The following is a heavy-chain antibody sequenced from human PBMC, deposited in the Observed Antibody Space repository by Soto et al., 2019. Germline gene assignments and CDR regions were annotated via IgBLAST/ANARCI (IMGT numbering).Heavy chain of an antibody. CDR1: VFSFSIYA. J-gene: IGHJ4*02. Sequence: HPVGSLRLSCASSVFSFSIYAMNWVRQSPGKGLEWVSTTSGSGAEKYYADSVKGRFTISRDNSKSTLYLQMNSLRAEDTAVYYCAKGPFEPWGGAYFEYLGQGTSVIVSS. CDR3: AKGPFEPWGGAYFEY. CDR2: TSGSGAEK. D-gene: IGHD2-21*01. V-gene: IGHV3-23*01.